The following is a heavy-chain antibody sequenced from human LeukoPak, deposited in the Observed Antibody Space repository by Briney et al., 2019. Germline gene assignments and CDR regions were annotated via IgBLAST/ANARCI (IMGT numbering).Heavy chain of an antibody. Sequence: GGSLRLSCVASGFTYSNYWMHWVRQAPGKGLVWVSRIYTDGSSTTYADSVKGRFTISRDNARNALYLQMNSLRAEDTAVYCCARGSASGASNYFYYMDVWGKGTTVTVSS. D-gene: IGHD2-21*01. CDR2: IYTDGSST. CDR1: GFTYSNYW. J-gene: IGHJ6*03. V-gene: IGHV3-74*01. CDR3: ARGSASGASNYFYYMDV.